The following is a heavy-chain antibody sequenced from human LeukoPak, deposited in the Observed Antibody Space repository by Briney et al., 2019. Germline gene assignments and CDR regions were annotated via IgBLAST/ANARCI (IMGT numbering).Heavy chain of an antibody. V-gene: IGHV4-4*02. CDR1: GGSISSSNW. J-gene: IGHJ5*02. CDR3: ARATPQRRTDTSGWYSNWFDP. Sequence: SETLSLTCAVSGGSISSSNWWSWVSQPPGKGLGWIGSIYYSGTTFYRPSLKTRVTISLDTSKNQFSLKLSSVTAADTAVYYCARATPQRRTDTSGWYSNWFDPWGQGTLVTVSS. D-gene: IGHD6-19*01. CDR2: IYYSGTT.